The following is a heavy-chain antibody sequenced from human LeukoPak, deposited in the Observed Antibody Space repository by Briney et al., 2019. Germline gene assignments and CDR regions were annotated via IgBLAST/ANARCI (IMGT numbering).Heavy chain of an antibody. CDR2: IYHSGST. J-gene: IGHJ3*02. D-gene: IGHD4-23*01. Sequence: PSETLSLTCAVSGGSISSSNWWSWVRQPPGKGLEWIGEIYHSGSTNYNPSLKSRVTISVDKSKNQFSLKLSSVTAADTAVYYCARGSEVVTQPVAAFDIWGQGTMVTVSS. CDR3: ARGSEVVTQPVAAFDI. CDR1: GGSISSSNW. V-gene: IGHV4-4*02.